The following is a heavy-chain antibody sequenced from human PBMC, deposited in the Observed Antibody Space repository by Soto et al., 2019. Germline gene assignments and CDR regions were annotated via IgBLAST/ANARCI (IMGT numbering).Heavy chain of an antibody. V-gene: IGHV3-30*18. Sequence: VQLVESGGDFVHPGGSLRLSCAASGFTFSSYGMHWVRQAPGKGLEWVAVISYDGSNKYYADSVKGRFTISRDNSKNTLYLQMNSLRAEDTAVYYCAKDRSYSYGRGGPDYWGQGTLVTVSS. CDR2: ISYDGSNK. CDR3: AKDRSYSYGRGGPDY. D-gene: IGHD5-18*01. CDR1: GFTFSSYG. J-gene: IGHJ4*02.